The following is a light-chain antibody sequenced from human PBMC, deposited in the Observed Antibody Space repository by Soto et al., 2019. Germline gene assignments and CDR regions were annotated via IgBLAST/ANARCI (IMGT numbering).Light chain of an antibody. V-gene: IGKV1-5*03. J-gene: IGKJ5*01. CDR2: KAS. CDR1: QSISSW. CDR3: QQYESYSIA. Sequence: DIPMTQSPSTLSASVGDRVTITCRASQSISSWLAWYQQKPGKAPKLLIYKASSLESGVPSRFSGSGSGTEFTLTISSLHPEDFATYYCQQYESYSIAFGQGTRLEIK.